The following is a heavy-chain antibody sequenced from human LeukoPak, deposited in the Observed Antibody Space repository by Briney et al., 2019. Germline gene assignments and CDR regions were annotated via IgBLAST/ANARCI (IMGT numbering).Heavy chain of an antibody. V-gene: IGHV3-21*01. CDR3: AREGIAAAGHDY. D-gene: IGHD6-13*01. CDR1: GFTFSSYS. CDR2: ISSSSSYI. Sequence: PGGSLRLSCAASGFTFSSYSMNWVRQAPGKGLEWVSSISSSSSYIYYADSVKGRFTISRDNAKNSLYLQMNSLRAEDTAAYYCAREGIAAAGHDYWGQGTLVTVSS. J-gene: IGHJ4*02.